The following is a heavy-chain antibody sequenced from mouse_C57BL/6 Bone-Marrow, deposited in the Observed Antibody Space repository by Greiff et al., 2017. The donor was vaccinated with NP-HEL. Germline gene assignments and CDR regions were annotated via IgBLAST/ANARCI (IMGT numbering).Heavy chain of an antibody. J-gene: IGHJ3*01. V-gene: IGHV3-6*01. CDR2: ISYDGSN. CDR1: GYSIISGYY. CDR3: AREGGYYGSPFAY. D-gene: IGHD1-1*01. Sequence: EVQLQESGPGLVKPSQSLSLTCSVTGYSIISGYYWNWIRQSPGNKLEWMAYISYDGSNNYNPSLKNRISITRDISKNQFFLKLTSVTTEDTATYYCAREGGYYGSPFAYWGQGTLVTVSA.